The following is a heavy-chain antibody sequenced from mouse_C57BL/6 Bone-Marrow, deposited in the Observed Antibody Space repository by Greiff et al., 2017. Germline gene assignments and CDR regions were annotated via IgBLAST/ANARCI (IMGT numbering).Heavy chain of an antibody. J-gene: IGHJ2*01. CDR1: GYTFTSYG. Sequence: QVQLQQSGAELARPGASVKLSCKASGYTFTSYGISWVKQRTGQGLEWIGEIYPRSGNTYYNEKFKGKATLPADNSSSTAYMELRSLTSEDSAVYFCARWGVSPCDYWGQGTTLTVSS. V-gene: IGHV1-81*01. D-gene: IGHD2-12*01. CDR2: IYPRSGNT. CDR3: ARWGVSPCDY.